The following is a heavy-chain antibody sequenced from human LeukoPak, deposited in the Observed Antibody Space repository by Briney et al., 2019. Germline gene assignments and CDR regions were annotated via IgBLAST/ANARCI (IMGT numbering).Heavy chain of an antibody. CDR3: ARGGSDTAMAHDY. D-gene: IGHD5-18*01. V-gene: IGHV3-48*01. J-gene: IGHJ4*02. Sequence: GGSLRLSCAASEFTFSSYSMNWVRQAPGKGLEWVSYITNSGNSKSYADSVKGRFTISRDNTKNSLYLQMNGLRAEDTAVYFCARGGSDTAMAHDYWGQGTLVTVSS. CDR2: ITNSGNSK. CDR1: EFTFSSYS.